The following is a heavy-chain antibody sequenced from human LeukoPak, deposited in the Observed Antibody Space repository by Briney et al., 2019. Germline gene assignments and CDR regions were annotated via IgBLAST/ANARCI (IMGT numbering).Heavy chain of an antibody. Sequence: NPGGSLRLSCAASGFTFSSYEMNWVRQAPGKGLEWVSYISTGGITIYYADSVKGRFTISRDNAKNSLYLQMNSLRAEDTAVYYCARRGYYYYGLDVWGQGTTVTVSS. D-gene: IGHD3-10*01. V-gene: IGHV3-48*03. CDR3: ARRGYYYYGLDV. CDR1: GFTFSSYE. CDR2: ISTGGITI. J-gene: IGHJ6*02.